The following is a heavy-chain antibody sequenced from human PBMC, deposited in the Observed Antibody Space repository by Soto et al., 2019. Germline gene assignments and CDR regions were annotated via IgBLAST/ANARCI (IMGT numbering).Heavy chain of an antibody. D-gene: IGHD2-15*01. CDR2: IYASGTT. V-gene: IGHV4-59*01. CDR1: GGSIGSFY. J-gene: IGHJ4*02. Sequence: SSETLSLTCTVSGGSIGSFYWSWIRQPPGGILEWIGYIYASGTTTYNPSLESRVTMSVDMPNNEFSLDLTSVTAADTAVYYCARSHFFDGSLSPYSFDFRGQGTLVTGS. CDR3: ARSHFFDGSLSPYSFDF.